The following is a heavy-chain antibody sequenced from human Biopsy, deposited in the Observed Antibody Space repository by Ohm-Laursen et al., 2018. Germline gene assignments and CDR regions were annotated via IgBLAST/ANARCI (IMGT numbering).Heavy chain of an antibody. V-gene: IGHV4-34*01. Sequence: SETLSLTCAVYGESFNGYYWSWIRQTPGKGLEWIGEINHSGRTNYNPSLKSRVTISVDTSKNQFSLRLRSVTAADAAVYYCARRSAANWYFNLWGRGTLVTVSS. J-gene: IGHJ2*01. D-gene: IGHD6-25*01. CDR2: INHSGRT. CDR1: GESFNGYY. CDR3: ARRSAANWYFNL.